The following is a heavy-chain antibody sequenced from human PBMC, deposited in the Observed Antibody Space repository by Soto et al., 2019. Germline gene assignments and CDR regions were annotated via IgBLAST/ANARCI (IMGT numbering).Heavy chain of an antibody. CDR3: AHSRCGGDCLQSYSSHYYYGMDV. CDR2: IYWDDDK. D-gene: IGHD2-21*02. Sequence: QITLKESGPSLVKPTQTLTLTCTFSGFSLSTGGVGVGWIRQPPGKALEWLALIYWDDDKRYSPSLRSRLTVTKDTSKNQXXLXMXIMDPVDTATYYCAHSRCGGDCLQSYSSHYYYGMDVWGQGTTVTVSS. CDR1: GFSLSTGGVG. J-gene: IGHJ6*02. V-gene: IGHV2-5*02.